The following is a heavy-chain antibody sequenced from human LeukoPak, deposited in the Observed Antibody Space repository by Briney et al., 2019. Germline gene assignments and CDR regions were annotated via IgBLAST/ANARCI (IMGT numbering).Heavy chain of an antibody. Sequence: SVKVSCKASGGTFSSYAISWVRQAPGQGLEWMGGIIPIFGTANYAQKFQGRVTITADESTSTAYMELSSLRSEDTAVYYCAIKELRYFDWGYYYYYYMDVWGKGTTVTISS. CDR3: AIKELRYFDWGYYYYYYMDV. CDR2: IIPIFGTA. CDR1: GGTFSSYA. V-gene: IGHV1-69*13. J-gene: IGHJ6*03. D-gene: IGHD3-9*01.